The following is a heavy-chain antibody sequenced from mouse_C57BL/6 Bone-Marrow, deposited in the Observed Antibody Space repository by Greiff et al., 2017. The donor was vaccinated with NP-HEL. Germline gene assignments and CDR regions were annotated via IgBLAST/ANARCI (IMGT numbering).Heavy chain of an antibody. CDR1: GYTFTSYW. J-gene: IGHJ2*01. D-gene: IGHD2-3*01. CDR2: IHPNSGST. V-gene: IGHV1-64*01. Sequence: VQLQQPGAELVKPGASVKLSCKASGYTFTSYWMHWVKPRPGQGLEWIGMIHPNSGSTNYNEQFNTQATLTVDKSSSTAYMQLSSLTSEDSAVYYCGWLLRDYWGQGTTLTVSS. CDR3: GWLLRDY.